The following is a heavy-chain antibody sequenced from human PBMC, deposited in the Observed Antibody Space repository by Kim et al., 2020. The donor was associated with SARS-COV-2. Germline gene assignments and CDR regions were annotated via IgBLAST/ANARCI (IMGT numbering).Heavy chain of an antibody. CDR2: LYYSGTT. J-gene: IGHJ5*02. CDR1: GSSIISSNYY. CDR3: AVQWLVLALGWFDP. D-gene: IGHD6-19*01. V-gene: IGHV4-39*01. Sequence: SETLSLTCTVSGSSIISSNYYWAWLRQPPGKGLEWIGSLYYSGTTYYNPSLKSRVTISVDTSNYQFSLNLRSVTAADTAVYYCAVQWLVLALGWFDPWGQGTLVTVSS.